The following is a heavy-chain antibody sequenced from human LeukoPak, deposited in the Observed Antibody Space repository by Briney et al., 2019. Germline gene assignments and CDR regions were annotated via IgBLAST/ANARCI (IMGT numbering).Heavy chain of an antibody. D-gene: IGHD6-13*01. V-gene: IGHV4-61*01. Sequence: SETLSLTCTVSGGSISSDSYYWSWIRQPPGKGLEWIGYIYYSGSTNYNPSLKSRVTISVDTSKNQFSLKLSSVTAADTAVYYCARVFRKGYSSSWYYYYYYMDVWGKGTTVTVSS. CDR1: GGSISSDSYY. CDR3: ARVFRKGYSSSWYYYYYYMDV. J-gene: IGHJ6*03. CDR2: IYYSGST.